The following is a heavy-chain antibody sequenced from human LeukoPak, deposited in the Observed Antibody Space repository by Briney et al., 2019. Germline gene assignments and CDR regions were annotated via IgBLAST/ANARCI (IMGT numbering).Heavy chain of an antibody. V-gene: IGHV3-74*01. J-gene: IGHJ4*02. D-gene: IGHD2-2*01. CDR2: INSDGSWT. Sequence: GGSLRLSCAASGNYWMHWVRQVPGKGLVWVSHINSDGSWTSYADSVKGRFTISRDNAKSSLYLQMDSLRAEDTAVYYCARQCSITSCLWGQGTLVTVSS. CDR3: ARQCSITSCL. CDR1: GNYW.